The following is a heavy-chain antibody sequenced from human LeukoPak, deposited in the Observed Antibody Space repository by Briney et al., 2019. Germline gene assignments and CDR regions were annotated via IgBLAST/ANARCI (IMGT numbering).Heavy chain of an antibody. CDR2: IYHSGST. V-gene: IGHV4-38-2*02. D-gene: IGHD2-8*01. CDR1: GGSISSYY. Sequence: PSETLSLTCTVSGGSISSYYWSWIRQPPGKGLEWIGSIYHSGSTYYNASLKSRVTISVDTSKNQFSLKLSSVTAADTAVYYCARVGYCTHGVCYSENWFDPWGQGTLVTVSS. J-gene: IGHJ5*02. CDR3: ARVGYCTHGVCYSENWFDP.